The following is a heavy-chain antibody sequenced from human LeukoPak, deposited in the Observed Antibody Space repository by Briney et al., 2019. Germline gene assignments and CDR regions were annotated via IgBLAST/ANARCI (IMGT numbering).Heavy chain of an antibody. CDR3: ARDRGDYEPVDY. CDR2: INHSGST. D-gene: IGHD2-21*02. Sequence: PSETLSLTCAVYGGSFSGYYWSWIRQPPGKGLEWIGEINHSGSTNYNPSLKSRVTISVDTSKNQFSLKLSSVTAADTAVYYCARDRGDYEPVDYWGQGTLVTVSS. V-gene: IGHV4-34*01. CDR1: GGSFSGYY. J-gene: IGHJ4*02.